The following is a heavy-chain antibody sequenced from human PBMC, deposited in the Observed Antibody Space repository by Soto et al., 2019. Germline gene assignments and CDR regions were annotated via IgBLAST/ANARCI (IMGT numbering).Heavy chain of an antibody. D-gene: IGHD2-2*01. Sequence: ASVKVSCKASGYTFTSYYMHWVRQAPGQGLERMGIINPSGGSTSYAQKFQGRVTMTRDTSTSTVYMELSSLRSEDTAVYYCARGGGLGYCSSTSCYFFDYWGQGTLVTVSS. J-gene: IGHJ4*02. CDR1: GYTFTSYY. CDR3: ARGGGLGYCSSTSCYFFDY. V-gene: IGHV1-46*03. CDR2: INPSGGST.